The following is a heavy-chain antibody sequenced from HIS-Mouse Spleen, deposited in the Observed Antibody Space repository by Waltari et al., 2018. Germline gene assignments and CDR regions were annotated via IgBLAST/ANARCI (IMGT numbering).Heavy chain of an antibody. CDR1: GGSISSSSYY. CDR2: IYYSGGT. D-gene: IGHD6-13*01. V-gene: IGHV4-39*07. CDR3: AREIPYSSSWYDWYFDL. J-gene: IGHJ2*01. Sequence: QLQLQESGPGLVKPSETLSLTCTVSGGSISSSSYYWGWIRQPPGKGLEWIGSIYYSGGTSYNPSRKSRVTISVDTSKTQFSLKLSSVTAADTAVYYCAREIPYSSSWYDWYFDLWGRGTLVTVSS.